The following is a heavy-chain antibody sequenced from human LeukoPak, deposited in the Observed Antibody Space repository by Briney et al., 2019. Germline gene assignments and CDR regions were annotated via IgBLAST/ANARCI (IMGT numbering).Heavy chain of an antibody. Sequence: SETLSLTCAVSGGSISSGGYSWSWVRQPPGKGLEWIGYIYHSGSTYYNPSLKSRVTISVDRSKNQFSLKLSSVTAADTAVYYCARGGRYYYDSSGYYGYWGQGTLVTVSS. CDR2: IYHSGST. V-gene: IGHV4-30-2*01. CDR3: ARGGRYYYDSSGYYGY. CDR1: GGSISSGGYS. D-gene: IGHD3-22*01. J-gene: IGHJ4*02.